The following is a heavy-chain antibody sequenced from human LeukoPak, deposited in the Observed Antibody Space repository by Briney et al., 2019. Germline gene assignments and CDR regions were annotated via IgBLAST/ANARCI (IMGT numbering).Heavy chain of an antibody. CDR3: ERDAVPVHSYYFDY. CDR1: GGSVSSGSYY. CDR2: IYYSANT. V-gene: IGHV4-61*01. Sequence: SETLSLTCTFSGGSVSSGSYYLSWIRQPPVEGLEWIGYIYYSANTNYNLSLKSRVTISVDTSKNQFSLTLSSVTAADTAVYYCERDAVPVHSYYFDYWGQGTLVTVSS. D-gene: IGHD2-15*01. J-gene: IGHJ4*02.